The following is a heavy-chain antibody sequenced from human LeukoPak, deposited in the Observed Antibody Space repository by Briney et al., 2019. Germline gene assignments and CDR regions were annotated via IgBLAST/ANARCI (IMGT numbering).Heavy chain of an antibody. V-gene: IGHV3-21*01. Sequence: GGPLRLSCAASGFTFSSYSMNWVRQAPGKGLEWVSSISSSSSYIYYADSVEGRFTISRDNAKNSLYLQMNSLRAEDTAVHYCARTDGDYYGYYYGMGVWGQGTTVTVSS. CDR1: GFTFSSYS. CDR3: ARTDGDYYGYYYGMGV. CDR2: ISSSSSYI. J-gene: IGHJ6*02. D-gene: IGHD4-17*01.